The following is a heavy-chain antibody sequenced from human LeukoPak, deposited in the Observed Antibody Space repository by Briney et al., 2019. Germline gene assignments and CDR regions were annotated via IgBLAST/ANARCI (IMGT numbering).Heavy chain of an antibody. D-gene: IGHD6-13*01. CDR1: GYTLTELS. CDR2: FDPEDDET. V-gene: IGHV1-24*01. Sequence: ASVKVSCKVSGYTLTELSMHWVRQAPGKGLEWMGGFDPEDDETIYAQKFQGRVTMTEDTSTDTAYMELSSLRSEDTAVYYCATLPGYSSSWSIAGSYYFDYWGQGTLVTVSS. CDR3: ATLPGYSSSWSIAGSYYFDY. J-gene: IGHJ4*02.